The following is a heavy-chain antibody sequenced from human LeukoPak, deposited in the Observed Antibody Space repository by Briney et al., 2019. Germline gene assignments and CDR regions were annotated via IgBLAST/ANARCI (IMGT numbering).Heavy chain of an antibody. V-gene: IGHV3-23*01. CDR2: IGNGGST. Sequence: GGSLRLSCSASGVTFSNYAMTWVRQAPGKGLEWVSLIGNGGSTYYSDSVKGRFTISRDNSKNTVYLQMNSLRVEDTAVYYCAKRAEYDTSGYYGYWGQGTLVTVSS. CDR3: AKRAEYDTSGYYGY. D-gene: IGHD3-22*01. CDR1: GVTFSNYA. J-gene: IGHJ4*02.